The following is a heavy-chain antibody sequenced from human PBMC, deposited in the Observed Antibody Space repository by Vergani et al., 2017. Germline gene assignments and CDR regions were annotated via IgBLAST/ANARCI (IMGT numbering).Heavy chain of an antibody. CDR3: VEGVYCSSTSCYELGDY. CDR2: ISYDGSNK. D-gene: IGHD2-2*01. V-gene: IGHV3-30*03. CDR1: GFTFSSYG. Sequence: QVQLVESGGGVVQPGRSLRLSCAASGFTFSSYGMHWVRQAPGKGLEWVAVISYDGSNKYYADSLKGRFTISRDNSKNTLYLQMNSLRAEDTAVYYCVEGVYCSSTSCYELGDYWGQGTLVTFSS. J-gene: IGHJ4*02.